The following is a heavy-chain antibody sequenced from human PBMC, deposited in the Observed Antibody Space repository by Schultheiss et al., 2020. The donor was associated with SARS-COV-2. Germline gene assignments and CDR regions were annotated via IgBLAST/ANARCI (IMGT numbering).Heavy chain of an antibody. CDR1: GFTFSSYA. CDR3: ARDPSGDYGMDV. CDR2: ISSSATYT. D-gene: IGHD1-26*01. V-gene: IGHV3-21*04. J-gene: IGHJ6*02. Sequence: GGSLRLSCAASGFTFSSYAMSWVRQAPGKGLEWVSSISSSATYTYYADSVKGRFTISRDNAKNSLYLRMNSLRAEDTAVYYCARDPSGDYGMDVWGQGTTVTVSS.